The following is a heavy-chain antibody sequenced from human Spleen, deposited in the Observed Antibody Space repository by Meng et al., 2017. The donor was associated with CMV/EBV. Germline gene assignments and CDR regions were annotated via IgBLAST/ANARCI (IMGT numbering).Heavy chain of an antibody. CDR1: GDSISGGDYY. J-gene: IGHJ5*02. CDR3: ARDQEADRVESWKGWFDP. V-gene: IGHV4-30-4*08. CDR2: IYYTGST. Sequence: SETLSLTCSVSGDSISGGDYYWTWIRQSPGKGLEWIGYIYYTGSTYYNPSLKSRVTISVDTSKNQFSLNLNFVTAADTAVYYCARDQEADRVESWKGWFDPWGQGTLVTVSS. D-gene: IGHD6-6*01.